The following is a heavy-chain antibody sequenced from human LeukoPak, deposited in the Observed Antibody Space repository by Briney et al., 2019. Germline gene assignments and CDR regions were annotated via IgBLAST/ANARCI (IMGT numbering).Heavy chain of an antibody. CDR2: ISASDGRT. CDR1: GFNFRSYW. CDR3: GKILTLAAHYWYGVDV. V-gene: IGHV3-23*01. D-gene: IGHD6-19*01. Sequence: QPGGSLRLSCAASGFNFRSYWMSWVRQAPGKGLEVVSSISASDGRTYYADSVKGRFTISRDNSENTVYLQMNSLRAEDTAVYYCGKILTLAAHYWYGVDVWGQGTTVTVSS. J-gene: IGHJ6*02.